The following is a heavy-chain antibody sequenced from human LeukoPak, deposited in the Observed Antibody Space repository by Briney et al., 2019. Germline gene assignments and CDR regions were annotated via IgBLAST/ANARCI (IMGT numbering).Heavy chain of an antibody. Sequence: AASVKVSCKASGGTFSSYAISWVRQAPGQGLEWMGGIIPIFGTANYAQKFQGRVTITTDESTSTAYMELSSLRSEDTAVYYCARDQNGGVVPAAIPANWFDPWGQGTLVTVSS. CDR2: IIPIFGTA. CDR1: GGTFSSYA. D-gene: IGHD2-2*02. V-gene: IGHV1-69*05. CDR3: ARDQNGGVVPAAIPANWFDP. J-gene: IGHJ5*02.